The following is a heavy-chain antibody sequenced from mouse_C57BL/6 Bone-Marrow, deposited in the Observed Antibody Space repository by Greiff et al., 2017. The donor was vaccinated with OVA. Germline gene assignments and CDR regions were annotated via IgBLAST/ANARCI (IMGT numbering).Heavy chain of an antibody. D-gene: IGHD2-10*01. CDR2: IDPANGDT. J-gene: IGHJ4*01. CDR1: GFNIKDDY. V-gene: IGHV14-4*01. CDR3: TTGSYYGNLYYAMDY. Sequence: DVQLQEPGAELVRPGASVKLSCTASGFNIKDDYMHWVKQRPEQGLEWIGWIDPANGDTEYASKFQGKATITADTSSNTAYLQLSSLTSEDTAVYYCTTGSYYGNLYYAMDYWGQGTSVTVSS.